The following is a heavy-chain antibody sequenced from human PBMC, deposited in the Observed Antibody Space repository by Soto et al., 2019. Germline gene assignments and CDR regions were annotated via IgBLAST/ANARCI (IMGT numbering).Heavy chain of an antibody. J-gene: IGHJ6*02. D-gene: IGHD3-10*01. CDR3: ARGDYYGSRSTYGMDV. CDR1: GFTFSSYA. CDR2: ISGSGGST. V-gene: IGHV3-23*01. Sequence: GGSLRLSCAASGFTFSSYAMSWVRQAPGKGLEWVSAISGSGGSTYYADSVKGRFTISRDNAKNSLYLQMNSLRAEDTAVYYCARGDYYGSRSTYGMDVWGQGTTVTVSS.